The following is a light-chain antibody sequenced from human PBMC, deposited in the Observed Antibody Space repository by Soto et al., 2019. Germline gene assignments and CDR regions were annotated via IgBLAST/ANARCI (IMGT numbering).Light chain of an antibody. V-gene: IGKV3-11*01. CDR3: QQRCNWPLT. CDR1: QSVSSY. J-gene: IGKJ1*01. CDR2: DAS. Sequence: EIVLTQSPATLSLSPGERATLSCRASQSVSSYFAWYQQKPGQAPRLLIYDASNRATGIPARFSGSGSGTDFTFTICSLEPEDFAVYYCQQRCNWPLTFGQGTKVEIK.